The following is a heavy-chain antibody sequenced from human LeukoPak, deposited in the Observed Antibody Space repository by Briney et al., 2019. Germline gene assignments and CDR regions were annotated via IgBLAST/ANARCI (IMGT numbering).Heavy chain of an antibody. D-gene: IGHD1-26*01. J-gene: IGHJ3*02. CDR2: IYTSGST. Sequence: PSETLSLTCTVSGGSISSYYWSWIRQPAGKGLEWIGRIYTSGSTNYNPSLKSRVTISVDTSKNQFSLKLSSSTAADTAVYYCARAPLGGEPIDAFDIWGQGTMVTVSS. CDR3: ARAPLGGEPIDAFDI. V-gene: IGHV4-4*07. CDR1: GGSISSYY.